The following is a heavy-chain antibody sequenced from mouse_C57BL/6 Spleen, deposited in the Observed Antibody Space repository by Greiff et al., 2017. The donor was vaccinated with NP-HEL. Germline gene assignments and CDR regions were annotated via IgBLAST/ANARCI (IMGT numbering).Heavy chain of an antibody. CDR3: ARDIDAMDY. CDR2: INPYNGGT. J-gene: IGHJ4*01. CDR1: GYTFTDYY. V-gene: IGHV1-19*01. Sequence: EVKLQESGPVLVKPGASVKMSCKASGYTFTDYYMNWVKQSHGKSLEWIGVINPYNGGTSYNQKFKGKATLTVDKSSSTAYMELNSLTSEDSAVYYCARDIDAMDYGGQGTSGTVSS.